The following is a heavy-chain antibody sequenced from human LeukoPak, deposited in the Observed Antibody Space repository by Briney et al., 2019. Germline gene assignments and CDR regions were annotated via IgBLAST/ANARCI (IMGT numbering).Heavy chain of an antibody. CDR1: GFTFRNYA. J-gene: IGHJ3*02. V-gene: IGHV3-23*01. D-gene: IGHD6-19*01. CDR3: AKSKWLVLDAFDI. Sequence: GGSLRLSCAASGFTFRNYAMSWVRQAPGKGLQWVSTISGSGGSTYYADSVKGRFTISRDNSRNTLYLQMNSLRAEDTAVYFCAKSKWLVLDAFDIWGQGTMVTVSS. CDR2: ISGSGGST.